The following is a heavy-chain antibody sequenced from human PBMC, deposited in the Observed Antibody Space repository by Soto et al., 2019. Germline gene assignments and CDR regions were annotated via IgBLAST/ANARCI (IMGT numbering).Heavy chain of an antibody. CDR2: IYYSGST. J-gene: IGHJ4*02. Sequence: QVQLQESGPGLVKPSQTLSLTCTVSGGSISIGGYYWSWIRQHPGKGLEWIGYIYYSGSTYYNPSLKSLVTRTVDTSTNQSALKLSSVTAADTAVSYCARGITMVRGVTYYDYCGQGSLVTVSA. V-gene: IGHV4-31*01. D-gene: IGHD3-10*01. CDR1: GGSISIGGYY. CDR3: ARGITMVRGVTYYDY.